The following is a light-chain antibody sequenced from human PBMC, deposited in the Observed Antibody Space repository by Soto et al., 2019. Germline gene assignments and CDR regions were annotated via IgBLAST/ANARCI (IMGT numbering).Light chain of an antibody. Sequence: QSVLTQPASVSGSPGQSITISCTGTSSDIGSYDLVSWYQQHPGTAPKLIIYKVTKRPSGVSTRFSGSKSGNTASLTISGLQAVDEADYYCCSFADFTYVFGTGTKLTVL. CDR2: KVT. J-gene: IGLJ1*01. CDR1: SSDIGSYDL. CDR3: CSFADFTYV. V-gene: IGLV2-23*02.